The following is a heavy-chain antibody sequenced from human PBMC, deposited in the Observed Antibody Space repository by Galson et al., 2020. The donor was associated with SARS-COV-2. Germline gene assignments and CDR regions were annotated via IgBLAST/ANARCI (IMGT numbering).Heavy chain of an antibody. CDR1: AGSISSYY. D-gene: IGHD4-17*01. CDR2: IYYSGST. Sequence: ASETLSLPCTVSAGSISSYYWSWIRQPPGKGLEWLGYIYYSGSTNYNPSLKSRVTISVDTSKNQFSLKLSSVTAADTAVDYCARLDYGDYCGWFEPGGQRTLVTVSS. V-gene: IGHV4-59*08. CDR3: ARLDYGDYCGWFEP. J-gene: IGHJ5*02.